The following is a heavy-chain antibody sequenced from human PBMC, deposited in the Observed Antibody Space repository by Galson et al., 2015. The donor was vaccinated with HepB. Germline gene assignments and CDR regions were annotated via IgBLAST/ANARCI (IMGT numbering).Heavy chain of an antibody. D-gene: IGHD3-16*01. J-gene: IGHJ4*02. CDR1: GFTFSAYD. CDR3: ARENWGSLDF. Sequence: SLRLSCAASGFTFSAYDMHWVRQAPGKGLECVAVISKDERKQFYADSVRGRFTISRDNFGNTLHLQMTSLRDDDTALYYCARENWGSLDFWGQGTRVTVSS. V-gene: IGHV3-30*01. CDR2: ISKDERKQ.